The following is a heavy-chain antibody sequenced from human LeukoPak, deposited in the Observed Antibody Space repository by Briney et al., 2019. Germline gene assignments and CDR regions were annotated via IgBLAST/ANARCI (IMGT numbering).Heavy chain of an antibody. D-gene: IGHD6-13*01. CDR1: GFTVSSNY. CDR3: AKDEQQLVGAFDI. V-gene: IGHV3-66*01. CDR2: IYSGGST. J-gene: IGHJ3*02. Sequence: GGSLRLSCAASGFTVSSNYMSWVRQAPGKGLEWVSVIYSGGSTYYADSVKGRFTISRDNSKNTLYLQMNSLRAEDTAVYYCAKDEQQLVGAFDIWGQGTMVTVSS.